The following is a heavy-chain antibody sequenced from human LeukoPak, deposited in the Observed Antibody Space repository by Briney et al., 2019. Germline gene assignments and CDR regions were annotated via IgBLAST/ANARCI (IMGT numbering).Heavy chain of an antibody. D-gene: IGHD6-19*01. CDR2: INNNGGNI. Sequence: GGSLRLSCVASGFTFNSYAMSWVRQAPGKGLEWVSGINNNGGNIYYGDSVKGRFTISRDNPKNTVFLQMNSLRAGDTAVYYCAKEGGMAVAGTKPFDNWGQGTLVTVSS. CDR3: AKEGGMAVAGTKPFDN. CDR1: GFTFNSYA. V-gene: IGHV3-23*01. J-gene: IGHJ4*02.